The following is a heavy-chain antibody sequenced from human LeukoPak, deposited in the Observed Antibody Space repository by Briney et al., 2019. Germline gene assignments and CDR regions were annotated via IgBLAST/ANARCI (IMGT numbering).Heavy chain of an antibody. CDR3: AKATTDKYYYDSSGDPRSDAFDI. CDR1: GFTLSDYY. CDR2: ISYDGSNK. V-gene: IGHV3-30*18. Sequence: GGSLRLSCAASGFTLSDYYIDWVRQAPGKGLEWVAVISYDGSNKYYADSVKGRFTISRDNSKSTLYLQMNSLRAEDTAVYYCAKATTDKYYYDSSGDPRSDAFDIWGQGTMVTVSS. J-gene: IGHJ3*02. D-gene: IGHD3-22*01.